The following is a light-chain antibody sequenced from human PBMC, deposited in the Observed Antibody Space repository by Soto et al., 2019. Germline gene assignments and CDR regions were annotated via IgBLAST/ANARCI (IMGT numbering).Light chain of an antibody. CDR1: SSDVGGYNF. J-gene: IGLJ1*01. Sequence: QSALTQPASVSGSPGQSITIACTGTSSDVGGYNFVSWYQQHPGKAPKLLIYEVKKRPSGVSNRFSGSKSGNTASLTISGLQAEDEADYYCSSYIAVSIYVFGAGTKLTVL. V-gene: IGLV2-14*01. CDR2: EVK. CDR3: SSYIAVSIYV.